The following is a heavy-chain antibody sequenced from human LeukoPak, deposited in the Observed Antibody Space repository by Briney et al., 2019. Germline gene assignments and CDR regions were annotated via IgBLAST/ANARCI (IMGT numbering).Heavy chain of an antibody. CDR2: IYYSGST. J-gene: IGHJ5*02. D-gene: IGHD2-15*01. Sequence: SETLSLTCTVSGGSISSGDYYWSWIRQPPGKGLEYIGYIYYSGSTYYNPSLKRRITISLDTSKNQFSLKLSSVTPADTAVYYCARDRRDQSGWYYIPGGSWGQGTLVTVSS. V-gene: IGHV4-30-4*08. CDR3: ARDRRDQSGWYYIPGGS. CDR1: GGSISSGDYY.